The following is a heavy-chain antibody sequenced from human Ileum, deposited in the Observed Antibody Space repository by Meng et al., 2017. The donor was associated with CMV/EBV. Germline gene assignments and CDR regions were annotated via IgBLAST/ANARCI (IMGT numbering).Heavy chain of an antibody. Sequence: ASGFLFSVYYLSWIRQAPGKGLEWVSYISGSGNIVDYADSVKGRFTISRDNAKNTLYLQMNSLRAEDTAVYFCARRGYANPNNWFDPWGQGTLVTVSS. CDR2: ISGSGNIV. CDR1: GFLFSVYY. V-gene: IGHV3-11*01. D-gene: IGHD2-15*01. J-gene: IGHJ5*02. CDR3: ARRGYANPNNWFDP.